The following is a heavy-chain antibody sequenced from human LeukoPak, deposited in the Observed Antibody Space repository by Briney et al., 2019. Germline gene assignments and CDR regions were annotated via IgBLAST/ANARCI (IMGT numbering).Heavy chain of an antibody. D-gene: IGHD2-2*01. CDR3: ARTYCSSTSCLVDC. CDR2: ISSNGGST. V-gene: IGHV3-64*01. J-gene: IGHJ4*02. Sequence: PGGSLRLSCAASGFAFTSYSMYWVRQALGKGLEYVSAISSNGGSTYYANSVKGRFTISRDNSNNTLFLQMGSLRAEDMAVYYCARTYCSSTSCLVDCWGQGTLATVSS. CDR1: GFAFTSYS.